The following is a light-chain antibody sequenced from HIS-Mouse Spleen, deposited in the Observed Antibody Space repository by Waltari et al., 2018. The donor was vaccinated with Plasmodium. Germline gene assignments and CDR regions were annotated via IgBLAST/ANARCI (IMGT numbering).Light chain of an antibody. J-gene: IGLJ3*02. CDR3: YSTDSSGNHRV. CDR2: EDS. V-gene: IGLV3-10*01. Sequence: SYELTQPPSVSVSPGQTARITCSGDALPKKYAYWYQQKSGQAPVLVINEDSKRPAGIPVRFSGSSSGTMATVTISGAQVEDEADYYCYSTDSSGNHRVFGGGTKLTVL. CDR1: ALPKKY.